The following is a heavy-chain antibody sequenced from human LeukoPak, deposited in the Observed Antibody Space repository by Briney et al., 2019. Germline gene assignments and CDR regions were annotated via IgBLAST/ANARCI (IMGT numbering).Heavy chain of an antibody. CDR2: ISYDGSNK. Sequence: GGSLRLSCAASGVTFSSYGMHWVRQAPGKGLEWVAVISYDGSNKYYADSVKGRFTISRDNSKNTLYLRMNSLRAEDTAVYYCAKDQAVAGSDYYYGMDVWGQGTTVTVSS. D-gene: IGHD6-19*01. V-gene: IGHV3-30*18. J-gene: IGHJ6*02. CDR3: AKDQAVAGSDYYYGMDV. CDR1: GVTFSSYG.